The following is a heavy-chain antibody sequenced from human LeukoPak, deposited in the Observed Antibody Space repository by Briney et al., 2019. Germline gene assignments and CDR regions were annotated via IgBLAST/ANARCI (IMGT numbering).Heavy chain of an antibody. D-gene: IGHD6-19*01. J-gene: IGHJ4*02. V-gene: IGHV1-3*03. CDR1: GYTFNNYA. CDR2: INGDNGNT. Sequence: ASVKVSCKTSGYTFNNYAMHWVRQAPGQRLEWMGCINGDNGNTQYSQKFQGRVTFIRDTSASTAYMKLSSLTSEDMAVFFCARGGPNSGGWTLDHWGQGTLVSVSS. CDR3: ARGGPNSGGWTLDH.